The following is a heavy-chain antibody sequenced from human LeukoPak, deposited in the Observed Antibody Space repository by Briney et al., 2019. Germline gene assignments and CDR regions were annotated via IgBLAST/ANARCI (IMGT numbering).Heavy chain of an antibody. CDR3: ARGGLVGLRWQPYTGYFDY. Sequence: GGSLRLSCAAPGFTFSGYSMNWVRQAPGKGLEWVSYIGSNSSSIYDADSVKGRFTISRDNAKKSLYLQMNNLRAEDTAVYYCARGGLVGLRWQPYTGYFDYWGQGTLVTVSS. D-gene: IGHD4-23*01. CDR1: GFTFSGYS. V-gene: IGHV3-48*01. CDR2: IGSNSSSI. J-gene: IGHJ4*02.